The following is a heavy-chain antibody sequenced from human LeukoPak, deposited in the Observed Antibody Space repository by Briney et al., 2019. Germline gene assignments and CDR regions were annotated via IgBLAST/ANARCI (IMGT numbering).Heavy chain of an antibody. CDR2: IRTTADDGRT. V-gene: IGHV3-15*01. CDR1: GFTFSSYA. D-gene: IGHD3-9*01. J-gene: IGHJ4*02. Sequence: GGSLRLSCAASGFTFSSYAMSWVRQAPGKGLEWVGRIRTTADDGRTDYAAAVKGRFTISRDDSRNTLYLRMNSLQIEDTAVYYCTTLARGATRYFYWGQGTLVTVSS. CDR3: TTLARGATRYFY.